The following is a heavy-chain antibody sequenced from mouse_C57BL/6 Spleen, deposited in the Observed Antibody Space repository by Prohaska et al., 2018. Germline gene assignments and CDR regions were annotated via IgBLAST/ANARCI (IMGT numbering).Heavy chain of an antibody. CDR2: VYPYNDGT. V-gene: IGHV1-36*01. D-gene: IGHD1-1*01. J-gene: IGHJ1*03. CDR3: ARTPSASITTVVAYWYFDV. Sequence: HGNTSAWIVLVYPYNDGTSYNQKFKGKATLTVDTSSSTAYMELNSLTSEDSAVYYCARTPSASITTVVAYWYFDVWGTGTTVTVSS.